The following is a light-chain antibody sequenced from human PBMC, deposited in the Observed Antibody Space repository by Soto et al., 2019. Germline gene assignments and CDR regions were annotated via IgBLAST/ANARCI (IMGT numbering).Light chain of an antibody. CDR1: SSNIGRSS. Sequence: QSVLTQAPSASGTPGQRVTISCSGSSSNIGRSSVNWYQHLPGTAPKLLIYSNDRRPSGVPERFSGSKSGTSASLAISGLQSEDEADYYCSAWDDSLNGLHVFGTGTKVTV. CDR3: SAWDDSLNGLHV. V-gene: IGLV1-44*01. CDR2: SND. J-gene: IGLJ1*01.